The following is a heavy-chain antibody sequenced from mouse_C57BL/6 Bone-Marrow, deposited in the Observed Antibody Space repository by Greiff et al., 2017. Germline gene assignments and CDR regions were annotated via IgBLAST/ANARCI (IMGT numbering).Heavy chain of an antibody. D-gene: IGHD1-1*01. CDR1: GFTFSSYG. V-gene: IGHV5-6*01. CDR3: ASNYCGSSYDY. J-gene: IGHJ2*01. Sequence: EVKLMESGGDLVKPGGSLKLSCAASGFTFSSYGLSWVRQTPDKRLEWVATISSGGSYTYYPDSVKGRFTISRDNAKNTLYLQMSSLKSEDTAMYYCASNYCGSSYDYGGRGTALTVSA. CDR2: ISSGGSYT.